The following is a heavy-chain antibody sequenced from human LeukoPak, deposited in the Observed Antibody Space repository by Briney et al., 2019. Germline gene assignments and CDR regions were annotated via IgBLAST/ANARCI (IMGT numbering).Heavy chain of an antibody. Sequence: GGSLRLSCAASGFIVSSNYMSWVRQAPGKGLEWVSVIYSGGSTHYADSVKGRFTISRDNSKNTLYLQMNSLRAEDTSVYYCARGRNSGWYEFVGQFDYWGQGTLVTVSS. D-gene: IGHD6-19*01. CDR2: IYSGGST. CDR3: ARGRNSGWYEFVGQFDY. V-gene: IGHV3-66*01. J-gene: IGHJ4*02. CDR1: GFIVSSNY.